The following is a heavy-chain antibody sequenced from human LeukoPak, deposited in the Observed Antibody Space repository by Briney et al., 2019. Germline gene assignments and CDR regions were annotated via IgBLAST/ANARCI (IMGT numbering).Heavy chain of an antibody. D-gene: IGHD6-13*01. CDR1: GYSFTSYW. CDR3: ARQHSSSWYYFDY. V-gene: IGHV5-10-1*01. CDR2: IDPSDSYT. Sequence: PGESLKISCKGSGYSFTSYWISWVRQMPGKGLEWMGRIDPSDSYTNYSPSFQGHVTTSADKSISTAYLQWSSLKASDTAMYYCARQHSSSWYYFDYWGQGTLVTVSS. J-gene: IGHJ4*02.